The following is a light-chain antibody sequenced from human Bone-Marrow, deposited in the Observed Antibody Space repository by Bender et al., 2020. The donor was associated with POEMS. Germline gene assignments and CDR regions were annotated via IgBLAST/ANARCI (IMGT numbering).Light chain of an antibody. CDR2: GYN. J-gene: IGLJ1*01. V-gene: IGLV1-40*01. Sequence: QSVLTQPPSVSGAPGQRVTISCTGSSSNTGSGYDINWYQHLPGTAPKLLIYGYNNRPSGVPDRFSGSKSGTSASLAITGLQAEDEADYHCCSFAGGYIYVFGTGTKVTVL. CDR3: CSFAGGYIYV. CDR1: SSNTGSGYD.